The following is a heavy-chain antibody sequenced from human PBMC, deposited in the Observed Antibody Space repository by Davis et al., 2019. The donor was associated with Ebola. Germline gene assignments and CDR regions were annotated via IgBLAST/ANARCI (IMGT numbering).Heavy chain of an antibody. CDR1: GFTFSSHW. D-gene: IGHD1-26*01. CDR3: TSTAGSVDY. V-gene: IGHV3-74*01. J-gene: IGHJ4*02. CDR2: INSDGSTT. Sequence: HTGGSLRLSCEASGFTFSSHWMHWVRQAPGKGLVWVSRINSDGSTTNHADSVKGRFTISRDNAKNTLYLQMNSLRAEDTAVYYCTSTAGSVDYWGQGTLVTVSS.